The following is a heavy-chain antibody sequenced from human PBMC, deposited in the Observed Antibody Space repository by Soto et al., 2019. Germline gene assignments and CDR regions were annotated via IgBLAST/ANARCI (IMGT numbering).Heavy chain of an antibody. Sequence: SETLTLTCDVSGGSISSSSWWTWVRQSPGKGLEWIGEIYHAGSPNYNPSFQSRVTILADKSKNHFSLRLTSVTAADTAIYYCARGLSFRGDFDVWGQGTTVTVSS. CDR2: IYHAGSP. V-gene: IGHV4-4*02. CDR3: ARGLSFRGDFDV. D-gene: IGHD2-21*02. CDR1: GGSISSSSW. J-gene: IGHJ3*01.